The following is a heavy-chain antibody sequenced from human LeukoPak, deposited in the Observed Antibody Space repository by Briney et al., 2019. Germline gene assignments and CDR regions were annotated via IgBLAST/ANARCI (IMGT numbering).Heavy chain of an antibody. CDR2: ISYDGSNK. Sequence: GGSLRLSCAASGFTFSSYGMHWVRQAPGKGLEWVAVISYDGSNKYYADSAKGRFTISRDNSKNTLYLQMNSLRAEDTAVYYCAKDRYYGSGSWGYYFDYWGQGTLVTVSS. J-gene: IGHJ4*02. D-gene: IGHD3-10*01. CDR1: GFTFSSYG. V-gene: IGHV3-30*18. CDR3: AKDRYYGSGSWGYYFDY.